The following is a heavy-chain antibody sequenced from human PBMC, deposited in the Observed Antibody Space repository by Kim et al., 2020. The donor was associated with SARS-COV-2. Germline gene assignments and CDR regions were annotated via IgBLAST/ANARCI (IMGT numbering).Heavy chain of an antibody. CDR1: GGSFSGYY. J-gene: IGHJ1*01. V-gene: IGHV4-34*01. CDR2: INHSGRT. CDR3: ARRLSNTSGWGSHYCDL. D-gene: IGHD3-10*01. Sequence: SETLSLTCAVYGGSFSGYYWSWIRQPPGKGLEWIGEINHSGRTNYNPSLKSRVTISVDTTQNQFTLKLTSVTAADAAPYFCARRLSNTSGWGSHYCDLWGQGILVTVSS.